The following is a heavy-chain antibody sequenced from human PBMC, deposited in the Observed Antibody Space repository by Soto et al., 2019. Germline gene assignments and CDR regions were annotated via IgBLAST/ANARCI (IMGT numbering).Heavy chain of an antibody. CDR3: AKDRYLDHDSRGYLFDN. J-gene: IGHJ4*02. Sequence: EVQLLESGGDLIQPGGSLRLSCAASGFTFNIYAMTWVRQAPGKGLEWVSAISRYGDFTYYADSVEGRFPISRDNSTNTLYWQMNSLRAEDTAVYYCAKDRYLDHDSRGYLFDNWGQGTLVTVSS. D-gene: IGHD3-22*01. CDR2: ISRYGDFT. CDR1: GFTFNIYA. V-gene: IGHV3-23*01.